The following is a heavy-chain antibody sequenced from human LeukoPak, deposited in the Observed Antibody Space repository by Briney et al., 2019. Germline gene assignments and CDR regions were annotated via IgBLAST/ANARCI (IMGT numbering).Heavy chain of an antibody. D-gene: IGHD3-22*01. CDR1: GGTFSSYA. CDR2: IIPIFGTA. V-gene: IGHV1-69*05. Sequence: SVKVSCKASGGTFSSYAISWVRQAPGQGLEWIGRIIPIFGTANYAQKFQGRVTITTDESTSTAYMELSSLRSEDTAVYYCARENDSSGLYRRAFDIWGQGTMVTVSS. CDR3: ARENDSSGLYRRAFDI. J-gene: IGHJ3*02.